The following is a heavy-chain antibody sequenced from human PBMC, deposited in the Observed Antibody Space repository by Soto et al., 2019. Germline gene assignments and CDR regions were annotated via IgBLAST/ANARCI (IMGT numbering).Heavy chain of an antibody. CDR1: GSPLAGIA. Sequence: GGSLKSSCPPSGSPLAGIALSWARRAPGKGLEWVSGISDSGATTYYADSVRGRFTISRDNSKNTLYLQMKSLRAEDSASYYCAKEDTSSGSLDYWGQGALVTVSS. D-gene: IGHD6-19*01. CDR3: AKEDTSSGSLDY. J-gene: IGHJ4*02. V-gene: IGHV3-23*01. CDR2: ISDSGATT.